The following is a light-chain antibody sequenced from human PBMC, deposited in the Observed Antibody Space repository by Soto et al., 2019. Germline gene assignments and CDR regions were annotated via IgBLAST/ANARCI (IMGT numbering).Light chain of an antibody. Sequence: EIVLTQSPATLSLFPGERATLSCRASQSVGSSLVWYQQKPGQAPRLLIYDASNRATGIPARFSGSGSGTDFTLTIGSLEPEDFVVYYCLQRSNWPRTFGQGTKLEIK. J-gene: IGKJ2*01. CDR2: DAS. CDR3: LQRSNWPRT. V-gene: IGKV3-11*01. CDR1: QSVGSS.